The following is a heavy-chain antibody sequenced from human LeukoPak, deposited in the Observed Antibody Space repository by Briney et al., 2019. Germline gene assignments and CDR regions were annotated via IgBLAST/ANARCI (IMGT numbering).Heavy chain of an antibody. CDR1: GFTFSSYW. Sequence: GGSLRLSCAASGFTFSSYWMSWVRQAPGKGLEWVANIKQDGSEKYYVDSVKGRFTISRDNAKNSLYLQMNSLRAEDTAVYYCARAKPYGAAACTDYWGQGTLVTVSS. CDR2: IKQDGSEK. D-gene: IGHD6-13*01. CDR3: ARAKPYGAAACTDY. V-gene: IGHV3-7*01. J-gene: IGHJ4*02.